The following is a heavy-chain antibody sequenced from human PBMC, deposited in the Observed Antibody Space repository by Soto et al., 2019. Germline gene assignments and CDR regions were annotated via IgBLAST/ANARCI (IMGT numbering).Heavy chain of an antibody. CDR2: ISTTSFTI. J-gene: IGHJ5*01. D-gene: IGHD2-15*01. CDR3: ARDRCYDGTCYSASDS. Sequence: XGSLRLSFASSGFIFSTYNMDWVRQAPGKGPEWIAYISTTSFTIYYADSVKGRFTISRDNDRNSLYLEMNSLRDEDTAVYYCARDRCYDGTCYSASDSWGQRTLVTVSS. V-gene: IGHV3-48*02. CDR1: GFIFSTYN.